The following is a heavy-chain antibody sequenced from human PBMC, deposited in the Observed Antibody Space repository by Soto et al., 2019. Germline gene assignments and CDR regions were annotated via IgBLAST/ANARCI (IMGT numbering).Heavy chain of an antibody. D-gene: IGHD6-19*01. J-gene: IGHJ4*02. CDR1: GFTFSSFP. V-gene: IGHV3-30-3*01. CDR3: AREGGVSGWYWGGDY. CDR2: ISYDGSNK. Sequence: QVQLVESGGGVVQPGRSLRLSCAASGFTFSSFPMHWVRQAPGKGLERVALISYDGSNKYYADSVKGRFTISRDNSKNTLYLQMNSLRAEDTALYYCAREGGVSGWYWGGDYWGQGTPVTVSS.